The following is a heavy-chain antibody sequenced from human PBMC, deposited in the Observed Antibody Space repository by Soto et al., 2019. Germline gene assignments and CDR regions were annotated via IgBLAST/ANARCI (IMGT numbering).Heavy chain of an antibody. CDR1: GYTFTSYG. V-gene: IGHV1-18*01. CDR3: ARIVSERELRAASNAFDY. Sequence: ASVKVSCKASGYTFTSYGISWVRQAPGQGLEWMGWISAYNGNTNYAQKLQGRVTMTTDTSTSTAYMELRSLRSDDTAVYYCARIVSERELRAASNAFDYWGQGTLVTVSS. CDR2: ISAYNGNT. D-gene: IGHD1-26*01. J-gene: IGHJ4*02.